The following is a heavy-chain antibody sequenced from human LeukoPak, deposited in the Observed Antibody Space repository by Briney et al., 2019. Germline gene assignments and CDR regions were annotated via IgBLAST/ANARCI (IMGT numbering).Heavy chain of an antibody. Sequence: SETLSLTCAVYGGSFSGYYWSWIRQPPGKGLEWVGEINHSGSTNYNPSLKRRVTISVDMSKTQFSLKLSSVTAADTAVYYCARAEQWLVPDAFDIWGQGTMVTVSS. J-gene: IGHJ3*02. V-gene: IGHV4-34*01. D-gene: IGHD6-19*01. CDR1: GGSFSGYY. CDR3: ARAEQWLVPDAFDI. CDR2: INHSGST.